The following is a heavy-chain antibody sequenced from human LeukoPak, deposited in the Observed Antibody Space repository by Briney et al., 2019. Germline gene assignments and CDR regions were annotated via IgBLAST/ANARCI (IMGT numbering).Heavy chain of an antibody. CDR3: ARDQYSSSWSRRRYYYGMDV. D-gene: IGHD6-13*01. CDR2: ISSSSNYI. J-gene: IGHJ6*02. V-gene: IGHV3-21*01. CDR1: GFDVSDNY. Sequence: GGSLRLSCAAYGFDVSDNYMNWVRQAPGKGLEWVSSISSSSNYIYYADSVKGRFTISRDNAKNSLYLQMNSLRAEDTAVYYCARDQYSSSWSRRRYYYGMDVWGQGTTVTVSS.